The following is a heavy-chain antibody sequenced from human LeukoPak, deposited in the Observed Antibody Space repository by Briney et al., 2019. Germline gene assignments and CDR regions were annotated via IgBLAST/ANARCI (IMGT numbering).Heavy chain of an antibody. CDR3: ARGKGGGDRSNWFDP. J-gene: IGHJ5*02. Sequence: SETLSLTCTVSGFSISSGHYWGWVRQPPGAGLEWIGSVYQSGTTYYNPSLKSRVTTSVDTSKNQFSLKLSSVTAADTAVYYCARGKGGGDRSNWFDPWGQETLVTVSS. CDR2: VYQSGTT. D-gene: IGHD2-21*02. V-gene: IGHV4-38-2*02. CDR1: GFSISSGHY.